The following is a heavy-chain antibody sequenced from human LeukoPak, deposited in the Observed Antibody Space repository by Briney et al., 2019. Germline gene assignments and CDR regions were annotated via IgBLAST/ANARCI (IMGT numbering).Heavy chain of an antibody. CDR3: ARHGTGYSSSWYGGFFDY. CDR2: INHRGST. Sequence: SETLSLTCAVYGGSFSAYYWSWIRQPPGKGLEWIGEINHRGSTNYNPSLKSRVTISVDTSKNQFSLKLSSVTAADTAVYYCARHGTGYSSSWYGGFFDYWGQGTLVTVSS. D-gene: IGHD6-19*01. J-gene: IGHJ4*02. V-gene: IGHV4-34*01. CDR1: GGSFSAYY.